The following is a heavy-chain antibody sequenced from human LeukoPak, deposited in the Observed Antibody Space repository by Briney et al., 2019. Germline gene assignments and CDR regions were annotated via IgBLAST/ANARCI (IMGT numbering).Heavy chain of an antibody. CDR2: ISADSATT. Sequence: GGSLRLSCAASGFNFGSYSMTWVRQAPGKGLEWVSVISADSATTFYADSVKGRFTISRDNSKNTLYLQMNSLRAEDTAVYYCAKAIYGSGTYLFDYWGQGTLVTVSS. CDR1: GFNFGSYS. V-gene: IGHV3-23*01. D-gene: IGHD3-10*01. CDR3: AKAIYGSGTYLFDY. J-gene: IGHJ4*02.